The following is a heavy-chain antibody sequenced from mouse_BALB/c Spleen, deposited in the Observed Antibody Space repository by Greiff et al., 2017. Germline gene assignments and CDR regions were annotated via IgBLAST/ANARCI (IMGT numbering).Heavy chain of an antibody. CDR3: ARSGAYDYDAMDY. CDR1: GFTFSSFG. J-gene: IGHJ4*01. Sequence: EVKLMESGGGLVQPGGSRKLSCAASGFTFSSFGMHWVRQAPEKGLEWVAYISSGSSTIYYADTVKGRFTISRDNPKNTLFLQMTSLRSEDTAMYYCARSGAYDYDAMDYWGQGTSVTVSS. D-gene: IGHD6-5*01. CDR2: ISSGSSTI. V-gene: IGHV5-17*02.